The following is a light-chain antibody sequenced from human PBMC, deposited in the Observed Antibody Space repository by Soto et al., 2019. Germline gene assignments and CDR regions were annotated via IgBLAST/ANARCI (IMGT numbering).Light chain of an antibody. V-gene: IGKV3-20*01. J-gene: IGKJ3*01. CDR3: QQYGSSPFT. Sequence: EIVLTQSPATLSSSPGERATLSCRASQSVSSSYLAWYQQKPGQAPRLLIYGASSRATGIPDRFSGSGSGIDFTLTISRLEPEDFAVYYCQQYGSSPFTFGPGTKVDIK. CDR2: GAS. CDR1: QSVSSSY.